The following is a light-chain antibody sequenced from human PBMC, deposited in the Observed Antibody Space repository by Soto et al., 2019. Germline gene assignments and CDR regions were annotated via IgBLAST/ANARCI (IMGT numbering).Light chain of an antibody. CDR2: EVN. Sequence: QSVLTQPPSASGSPGQSVAISCTGTTSDIGGYNYVSWYQQHPGKAPKLMIYEVNKRPSGVPDRFSGSKSGNTASLTVSGLQAEDGADYYCSSHGGNSPYVFGTGTKVTVL. V-gene: IGLV2-8*01. J-gene: IGLJ1*01. CDR1: TSDIGGYNY. CDR3: SSHGGNSPYV.